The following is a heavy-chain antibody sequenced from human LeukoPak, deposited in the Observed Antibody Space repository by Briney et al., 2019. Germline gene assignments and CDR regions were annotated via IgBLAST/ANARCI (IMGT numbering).Heavy chain of an antibody. CDR3: ARQCVASRSYDYVMDV. CDR1: GCSFISYW. CDR2: IYPGDSDT. Sequence: GESLKISSRGSGCSFISYWIGWVRQMPGNGLEWMGIIYPGDSDTRYSPSFQGQVTISADKSISTAYLQWCSLQASDTAMYYCARQCVASRSYDYVMDVWGQGTTVTVSS. V-gene: IGHV5-51*01. J-gene: IGHJ6*02. D-gene: IGHD1-26*01.